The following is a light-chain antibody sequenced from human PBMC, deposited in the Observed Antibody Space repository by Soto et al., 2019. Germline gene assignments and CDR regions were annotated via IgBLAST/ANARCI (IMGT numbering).Light chain of an antibody. CDR1: QSLLHSDGNTY. V-gene: IGKV2-30*02. CDR2: RVS. CDR3: MQGTHWPPWT. J-gene: IGKJ1*01. Sequence: DVVMTQSPLSLPVTLGQPASISCRSSQSLLHSDGNTYLNWFQQRPGQSPRRLIYRVSNRDSGVPDRFSGSGSGTDFKLKISRVEADDVGVYYCMQGTHWPPWTFGQETKVEIK.